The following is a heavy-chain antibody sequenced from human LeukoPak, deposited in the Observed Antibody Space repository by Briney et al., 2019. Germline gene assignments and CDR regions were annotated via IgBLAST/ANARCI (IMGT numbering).Heavy chain of an antibody. CDR3: ARWDIVVVPAAGFDY. D-gene: IGHD2-2*01. Sequence: GASVKVSCKASGYTFTGYYMHWVRQAPGQGLEWMGWINPNSGGTNYAQKFQGWVTMTRDTSISTAYMELSRLRSDDTAVYYCARWDIVVVPAAGFDYWGQGTLVTVSS. CDR2: INPNSGGT. V-gene: IGHV1-2*04. J-gene: IGHJ4*02. CDR1: GYTFTGYY.